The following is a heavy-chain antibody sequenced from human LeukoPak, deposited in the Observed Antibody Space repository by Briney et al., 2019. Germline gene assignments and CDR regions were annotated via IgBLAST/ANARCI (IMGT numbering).Heavy chain of an antibody. CDR2: INHSGST. J-gene: IGHJ5*02. Sequence: SETLSLTCAVYGGSFSGYYWSWIRQPPGKGLEWIGEINHSGSTNYNPSLKSRVTISVDTSKNQFSPKLSSVTAADTAVYYCARGRTWFDPWGQGTLVTVSS. CDR3: ARGRTWFDP. CDR1: GGSFSGYY. V-gene: IGHV4-34*01.